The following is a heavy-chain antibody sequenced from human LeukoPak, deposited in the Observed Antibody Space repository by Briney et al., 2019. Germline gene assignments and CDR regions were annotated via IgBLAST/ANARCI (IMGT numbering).Heavy chain of an antibody. D-gene: IGHD5-24*01. J-gene: IGHJ4*02. CDR2: VKGDGSFT. Sequence: GGSLRLSCAASGFTFRNYWMPWVRQAPRKGLVWVSRVKGDGSFTDYADSVKGRFTISRDNAKNTLYLQMYSLRAEDTAAYYCVRDGDDYNFDYWGQGSLVTVSS. V-gene: IGHV3-74*01. CDR3: VRDGDDYNFDY. CDR1: GFTFRNYW.